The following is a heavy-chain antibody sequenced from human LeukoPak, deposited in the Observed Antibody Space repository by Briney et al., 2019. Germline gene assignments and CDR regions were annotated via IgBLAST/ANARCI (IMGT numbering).Heavy chain of an antibody. D-gene: IGHD6-6*01. J-gene: IGHJ6*03. CDR2: INSGGSST. CDR1: GFTFTSYW. CDR3: ARSRSLWGDSSSYRSYYYYMDV. Sequence: GGSLRLSCAASGFTFTSYWMHWVRQAPGKGLVWVSRINSGGSSTSYADSVKGRFTISRDNAKNTLYLQMNSLRAEDTAVYYCARSRSLWGDSSSYRSYYYYMDVWGKGTTVTVSS. V-gene: IGHV3-74*01.